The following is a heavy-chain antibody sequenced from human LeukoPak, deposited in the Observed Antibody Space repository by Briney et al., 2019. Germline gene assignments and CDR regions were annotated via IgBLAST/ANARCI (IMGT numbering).Heavy chain of an antibody. CDR3: ARGERLGPDF. CDR1: GGSISSYY. CDR2: IYYSGST. V-gene: IGHV4-59*01. D-gene: IGHD1-1*01. Sequence: SETLSLTCTVSGGSISSYYWSWIRQPPGKGLEWIGYIYYSGSTNYNPSLQSRVTISIDTSRGHFSLKLSSATAADTAVYYCARGERLGPDFWGQGTLVTVSS. J-gene: IGHJ4*02.